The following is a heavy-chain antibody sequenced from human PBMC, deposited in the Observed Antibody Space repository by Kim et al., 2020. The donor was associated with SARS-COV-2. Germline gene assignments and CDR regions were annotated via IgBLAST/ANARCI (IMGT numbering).Heavy chain of an antibody. Sequence: GGSLRLSCAASGFTFSSYAMHWVRQAPGKGLEWVAVISYDGSNKYYADSVKGRFTISRDNSKNTLYLQMNSLRAEDTAVYYCAREGSYCSSTSCRPSYFDYWGQGTLVTVSS. CDR2: ISYDGSNK. CDR1: GFTFSSYA. V-gene: IGHV3-30-3*01. CDR3: AREGSYCSSTSCRPSYFDY. D-gene: IGHD2-2*01. J-gene: IGHJ4*02.